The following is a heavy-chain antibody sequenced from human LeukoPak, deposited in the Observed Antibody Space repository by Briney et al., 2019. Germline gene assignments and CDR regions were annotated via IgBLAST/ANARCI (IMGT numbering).Heavy chain of an antibody. CDR1: EGTFSTYA. CDR3: ATGRPYSSGSYGMEA. D-gene: IGHD6-19*01. V-gene: IGHV1-69*13. Sequence: SVKASDNASEGTFSTYAISSVPKAPGQGLEWMGGIIPIFGTANYAQKFQGRVTITADESTSTAYMELSSLRSEDTAVYYCATGRPYSSGSYGMEAWGQRTTVTVSS. CDR2: IIPIFGTA. J-gene: IGHJ6*02.